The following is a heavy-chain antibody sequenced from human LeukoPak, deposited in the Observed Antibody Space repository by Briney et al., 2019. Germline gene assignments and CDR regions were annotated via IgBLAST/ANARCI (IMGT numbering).Heavy chain of an antibody. CDR3: ARRITMIVVARTGFFDY. CDR2: INHSEST. J-gene: IGHJ4*02. CDR1: GGSFNGYY. D-gene: IGHD3-22*01. V-gene: IGHV4-34*01. Sequence: PSETLSLTCAVYGGSFNGYYWSWIRQPPGKGLEWIREINHSESTNYNPSLKSLVTISVDTSKNQFSLKLSAVTAADTAVYYCARRITMIVVARTGFFDYWGQGTLVTVSS.